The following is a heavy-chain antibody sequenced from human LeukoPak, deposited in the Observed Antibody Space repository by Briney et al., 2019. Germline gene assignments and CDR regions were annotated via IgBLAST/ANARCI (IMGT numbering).Heavy chain of an antibody. V-gene: IGHV5-51*01. CDR3: ARHATTGELSLYYFDY. Sequence: GESLKISCKGSGYSFTSYWISWGRQMPGKGLEWMGIIYPGDSDTRYIPSFQGQVTISADKSISTAYLQWSSLKASDTAMYYCARHATTGELSLYYFDYWGQGTLVTVSS. CDR1: GYSFTSYW. D-gene: IGHD3-16*02. CDR2: IYPGDSDT. J-gene: IGHJ4*02.